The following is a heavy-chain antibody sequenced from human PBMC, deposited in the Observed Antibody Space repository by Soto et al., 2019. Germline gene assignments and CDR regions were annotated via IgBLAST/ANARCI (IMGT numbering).Heavy chain of an antibody. D-gene: IGHD2-21*02. Sequence: DVQLLESGGGLVQPEGSLRLSCAASGFTFSSYAMGWVRQGPGKGLEWVAVVSIGGSTHYADSVRGRFTISRDNSKNTLFLQMNSLTAEDTAVYFCAKRRGDGGHFDYWGQGALVIVSS. CDR1: GFTFSSYA. J-gene: IGHJ4*02. CDR2: VSIGGST. CDR3: AKRRGDGGHFDY. V-gene: IGHV3-23*01.